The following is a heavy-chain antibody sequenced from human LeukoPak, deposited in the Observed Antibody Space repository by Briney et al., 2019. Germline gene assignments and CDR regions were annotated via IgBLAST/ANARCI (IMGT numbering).Heavy chain of an antibody. CDR1: GYTFISYG. CDR3: ARPRGGGIHATVYDWYFDL. V-gene: IGHV1-2*02. Sequence: GASVKVSCKASGYTFISYGIGWVRQAPGQGPEWMGCINPNGGGTEYAQKFQGRVTMTRDTSTSTAYMELSSLRSDDTAVYYCARPRGGGIHATVYDWYFDLWGRGTLVTVSS. J-gene: IGHJ2*01. D-gene: IGHD5/OR15-5a*01. CDR2: INPNGGGT.